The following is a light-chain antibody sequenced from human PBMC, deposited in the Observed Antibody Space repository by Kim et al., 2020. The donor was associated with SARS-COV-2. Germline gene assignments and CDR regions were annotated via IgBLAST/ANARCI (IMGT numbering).Light chain of an antibody. J-gene: IGLJ2*01. Sequence: SSELTQDPAVSVALGQTVRITCQGDSLRSYYASWYQQKPGQAPVLVIYGKNNRPSGIPDRFSGSSSGNTASLTITGAQAEDEADYYCNSRDSSGNHPFAGGTQLTVL. CDR1: SLRSYY. CDR2: GKN. CDR3: NSRDSSGNHP. V-gene: IGLV3-19*01.